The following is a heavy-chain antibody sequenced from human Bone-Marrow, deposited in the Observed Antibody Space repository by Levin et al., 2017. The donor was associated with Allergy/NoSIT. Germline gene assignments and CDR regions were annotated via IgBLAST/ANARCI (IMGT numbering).Heavy chain of an antibody. J-gene: IGHJ4*02. D-gene: IGHD2-2*01. CDR2: IIPMFGTP. CDR1: GDTFTGYA. Sequence: SVKVSCKASGDTFTGYAISWVRQAPGHGLQWIGGIIPMFGTPNYAQYFQGRVTITADRSTNIAYLELSSLRSEDSAVFFCARSGLQGYCTSTTCNEGTFDLWGQGTLVTVSS. V-gene: IGHV1-69*06. CDR3: ARSGLQGYCTSTTCNEGTFDL.